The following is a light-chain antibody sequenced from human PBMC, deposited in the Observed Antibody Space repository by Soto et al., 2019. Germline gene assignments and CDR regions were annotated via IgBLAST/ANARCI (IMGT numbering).Light chain of an antibody. CDR3: RQSYSTPTIT. CDR2: ASS. V-gene: IGKV1-39*01. CDR1: QDISDY. Sequence: EIRMTQSPSSLSASVGDRVTITCRASQDISDYLNWYQQKPGKAPTFLIYASSTLQSGVPSRFSGSGSGTDFTLTISSLQPEDFATYYCRQSYSTPTITFGQGTRLEI. J-gene: IGKJ5*01.